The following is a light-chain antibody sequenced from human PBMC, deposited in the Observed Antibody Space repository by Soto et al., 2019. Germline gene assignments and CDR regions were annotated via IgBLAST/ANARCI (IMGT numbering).Light chain of an antibody. CDR1: QSVNNY. CDR3: QQYGSSPIT. V-gene: IGKV3-20*01. Sequence: EIVLTQSPATLSLSPGERATLSCRASQSVNNYLAWYKQRPGQAPRLLIYDASNRATGIPARFSGSGSGTEFTLTISRLQPEDFAVYYCQQYGSSPITFGQGTRLEIK. J-gene: IGKJ5*01. CDR2: DAS.